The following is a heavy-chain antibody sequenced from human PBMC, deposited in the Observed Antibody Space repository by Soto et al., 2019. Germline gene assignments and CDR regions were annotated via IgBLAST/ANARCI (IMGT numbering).Heavy chain of an antibody. CDR3: AKDRRRAFGGVIVTRFDY. V-gene: IGHV3-23*01. Sequence: GVSLXLSFAASGFTFSTYCMSWVRQAPGKGLEWVSGISASGGSTYYADSVKGRFTISRDNSKNTLYLQMNSLRAEDTAVYYCAKDRRRAFGGVIVTRFDYWGQGTLVTVSS. D-gene: IGHD3-16*02. CDR2: ISASGGST. J-gene: IGHJ4*02. CDR1: GFTFSTYC.